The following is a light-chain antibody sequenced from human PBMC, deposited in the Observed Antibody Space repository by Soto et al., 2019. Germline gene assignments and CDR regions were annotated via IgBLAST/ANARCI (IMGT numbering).Light chain of an antibody. CDR2: GTS. CDR3: QSYDSSLTGYV. Sequence: QSVLTQPPSVSGAPGQKVTISCTGSSSNIGTGYDVHWYQQLPGTAPKLLIYGTSDRPSGVPDRFSGSKSGTSASLAITGLQAEDEADYYCQSYDSSLTGYVFGTGTRPPS. V-gene: IGLV1-40*01. CDR1: SSNIGTGYD. J-gene: IGLJ1*01.